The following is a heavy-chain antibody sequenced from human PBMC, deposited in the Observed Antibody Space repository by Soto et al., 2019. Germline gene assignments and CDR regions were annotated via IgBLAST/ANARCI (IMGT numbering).Heavy chain of an antibody. Sequence: SVKVSCKASGGTFSSYAISWVRQAPGQGLGWMGGIIPIFGTANYAQKFQGRVTITADESTSTAYMELSSLRSEDTAVYYCAAMVGATTLWCFDPWGQGTLVTVSS. J-gene: IGHJ5*02. D-gene: IGHD1-26*01. CDR1: GGTFSSYA. CDR2: IIPIFGTA. CDR3: AAMVGATTLWCFDP. V-gene: IGHV1-69*13.